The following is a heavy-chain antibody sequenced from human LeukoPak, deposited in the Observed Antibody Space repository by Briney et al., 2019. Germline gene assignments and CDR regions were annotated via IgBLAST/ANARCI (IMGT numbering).Heavy chain of an antibody. Sequence: GGSLRLSCVASGFAFSSSWMAWVRQAPGKGLEWVANMNPDGSTKNYVDSVRGRFTISRDNAKNSLYLQMNSLRVDDTAVYYCARDSGNSAFDYWGQGTLVTVSS. J-gene: IGHJ4*02. CDR3: ARDSGNSAFDY. V-gene: IGHV3-7*05. D-gene: IGHD5-12*01. CDR1: GFAFSSSW. CDR2: MNPDGSTK.